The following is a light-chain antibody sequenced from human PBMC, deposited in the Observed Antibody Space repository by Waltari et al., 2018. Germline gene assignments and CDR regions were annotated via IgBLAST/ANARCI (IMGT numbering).Light chain of an antibody. CDR3: QQYNSPPWT. J-gene: IGKJ1*01. CDR1: QSISSW. V-gene: IGKV1-5*03. Sequence: DIQMTQSPSTLSASVGDRVTITSRASQSISSWLAWYQQKPGKAPKLLIYKASSLESGVPSRFSGSGSGTEFTLTSSSLQPDDFATYYCQQYNSPPWTFGQGTKVEIK. CDR2: KAS.